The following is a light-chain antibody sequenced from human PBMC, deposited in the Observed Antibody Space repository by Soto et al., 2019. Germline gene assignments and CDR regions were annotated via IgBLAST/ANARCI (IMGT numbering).Light chain of an antibody. CDR2: DAS. J-gene: IGKJ1*01. V-gene: IGKV3-11*01. CDR1: QSVSSY. Sequence: EIGLTQYPATLSLSPGERATLSCRASQSVSSYLAWYQQKPGQAPRLLIYDASNRATGIPARFSGSGSGTDFTLTISDVQPEDFALYYCHQRQSWPRTFGQGTKVDI. CDR3: HQRQSWPRT.